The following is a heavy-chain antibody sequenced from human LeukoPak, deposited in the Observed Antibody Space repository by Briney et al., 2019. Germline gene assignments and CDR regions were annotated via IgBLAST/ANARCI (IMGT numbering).Heavy chain of an antibody. CDR1: GYSFTSYW. J-gene: IGHJ6*02. Sequence: GESLKISCKGSGYSFTSYWIGWVRQMPGKGLEWMGIIYPGDSDTRYSPSFQGQVTISADKSISTAYLQWSSLKALDTAMYYCARHAYSNYGYYYYGMDVWGQGTTVTVSS. D-gene: IGHD4-11*01. CDR2: IYPGDSDT. V-gene: IGHV5-51*01. CDR3: ARHAYSNYGYYYYGMDV.